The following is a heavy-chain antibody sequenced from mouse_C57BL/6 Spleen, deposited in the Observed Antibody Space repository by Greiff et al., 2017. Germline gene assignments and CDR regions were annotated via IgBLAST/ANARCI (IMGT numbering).Heavy chain of an antibody. V-gene: IGHV1-5*01. J-gene: IGHJ1*03. CDR3: TRGDYYGSSYDDWYFDV. CDR1: GYTFTSYW. Sequence: VQLQQSGTVLARPGASVKMSCKTSGYTFTSYWMHWVKQRPGQGLEWIGAIYPGNSDTSYNQKFKGKAKLTAVTSASTAYMELSSLTNEDSAVYYCTRGDYYGSSYDDWYFDVWGTGTTVTVSS. D-gene: IGHD1-1*01. CDR2: IYPGNSDT.